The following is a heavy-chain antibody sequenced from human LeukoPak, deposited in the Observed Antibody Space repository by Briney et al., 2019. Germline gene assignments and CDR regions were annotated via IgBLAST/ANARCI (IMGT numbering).Heavy chain of an antibody. CDR3: ARGSYLSWNY. Sequence: GASVEVSCKASGGTFSSYAISWVRQAPGQGLEWMGRIIPILGIANYAQKFQGRVTITADKSTSTAYMELSSLRSEDTAVYYCARGSYLSWNYWGQGTLVTVSS. J-gene: IGHJ4*02. V-gene: IGHV1-69*04. CDR2: IIPILGIA. CDR1: GGTFSSYA. D-gene: IGHD1-26*01.